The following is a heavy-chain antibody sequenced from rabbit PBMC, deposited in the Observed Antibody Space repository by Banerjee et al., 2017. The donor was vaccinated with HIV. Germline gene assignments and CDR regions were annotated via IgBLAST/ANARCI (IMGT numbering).Heavy chain of an antibody. Sequence: QEQLVESGGGLVQPEGSLTLTCKASGFDLSNNYVMCWVRQAPGKGLEWIGCINTGSGSTYYATWAKGRFTISKTSSPTVTLQMTSLTGADTATYFCARGGAVAGDGYNLWGQGTLVTVS. V-gene: IGHV1S45*01. D-gene: IGHD2-1*01. CDR1: GFDLSNNYV. J-gene: IGHJ4*01. CDR3: ARGGAVAGDGYNL. CDR2: INTGSGST.